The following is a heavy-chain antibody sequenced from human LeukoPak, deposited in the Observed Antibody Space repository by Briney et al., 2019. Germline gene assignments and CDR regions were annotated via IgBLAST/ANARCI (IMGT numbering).Heavy chain of an antibody. J-gene: IGHJ6*03. D-gene: IGHD3-3*01. CDR1: GFTFSSYA. V-gene: IGHV3-64*01. Sequence: PGGSLRLSCAASGFTFSSYAMHWVRQAPGKGLEYVSAIISNGGSTYYANSVKGRFTISRDNSKNTLYLQMGSLRAEDMAVYYCARVGYDFWSSYYYYMDVWGKGTTVTVSS. CDR2: IISNGGST. CDR3: ARVGYDFWSSYYYYMDV.